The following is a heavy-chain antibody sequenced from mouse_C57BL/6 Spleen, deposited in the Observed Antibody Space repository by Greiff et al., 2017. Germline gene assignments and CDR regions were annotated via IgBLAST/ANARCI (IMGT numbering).Heavy chain of an antibody. J-gene: IGHJ4*01. CDR1: GYTFTDHT. V-gene: IGHV1-78*01. CDR2: IYPRDGST. CDR3: ARRYSNFYAMDY. D-gene: IGHD2-5*01. Sequence: QVQLQQSDAELVKPGASVKISCKVSGYTFTDHTIHWMKQRPEQGLEWIGYIYPRDGSTKYNEKFKDKATLTADKSSSTAYMQLSSLTYEDSAVYYCARRYSNFYAMDYWGQGTSVTVSS.